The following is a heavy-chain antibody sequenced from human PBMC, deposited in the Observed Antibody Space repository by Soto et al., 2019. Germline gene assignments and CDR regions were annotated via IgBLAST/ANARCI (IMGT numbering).Heavy chain of an antibody. CDR3: ARARDNGGYAKYYFDY. Sequence: GGSLRLSCAASGFIFNTFSMSWVRQAPGKGLEWVANIKQDGREKYYVDSVKGRFTISRDNDQKSLHLQMNSLRAEDTAVYYCARARDNGGYAKYYFDYWGQGTLVTVSS. CDR2: IKQDGREK. J-gene: IGHJ4*02. CDR1: GFIFNTFS. D-gene: IGHD3-22*01. V-gene: IGHV3-7*05.